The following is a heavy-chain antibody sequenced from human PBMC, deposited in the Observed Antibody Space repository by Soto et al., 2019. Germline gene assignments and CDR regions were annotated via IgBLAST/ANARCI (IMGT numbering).Heavy chain of an antibody. CDR1: GFPFSNYY. CDR2: IYSGGST. V-gene: IGHV3-66*01. Sequence: PGGSLRLSCAASGFPFSNYYMNWVRQAPGKGLEWVSVIYSGGSTFYADSVRGRFTISRDNSKNTVNLQMNSLRAEDTAVYYCARDPWAADYWGQGTLVTVSS. J-gene: IGHJ4*02. D-gene: IGHD3-16*01. CDR3: ARDPWAADY.